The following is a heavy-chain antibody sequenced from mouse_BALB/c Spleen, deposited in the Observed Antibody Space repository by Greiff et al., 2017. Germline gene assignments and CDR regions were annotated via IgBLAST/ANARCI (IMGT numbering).Heavy chain of an antibody. CDR3: ARDYSGSSFFDY. CDR2: IWAGGST. Sequence: VKLVESGPGLVAPSQSLSISCTVSGFSLTSYGVHWVRQPPGKGLEWLGVIWAGGSTNYNSALMSRLSISKDNSKSQVFLKMNSLQTDDTAMYYCARDYSGSSFFDYWGQGTTLTVSS. V-gene: IGHV2-9*02. J-gene: IGHJ2*01. D-gene: IGHD1-1*01. CDR1: GFSLTSYG.